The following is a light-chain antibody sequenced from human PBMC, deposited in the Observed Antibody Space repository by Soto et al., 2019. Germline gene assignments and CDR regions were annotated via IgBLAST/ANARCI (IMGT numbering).Light chain of an antibody. CDR3: QQYVSSPT. Sequence: EIVLTQSPGTLSLSPGERATLSCRSSQSVSSNYLAWYQQKPDQAPRLLIYDVSGRATGIPDRFSGSGSGTDFTLTISRLEPEDFAVYYCQQYVSSPTFGQGTKVEIK. CDR2: DVS. CDR1: QSVSSNY. J-gene: IGKJ1*01. V-gene: IGKV3-20*01.